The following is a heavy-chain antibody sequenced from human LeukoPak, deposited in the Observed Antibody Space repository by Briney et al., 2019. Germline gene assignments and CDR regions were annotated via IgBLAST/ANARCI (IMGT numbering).Heavy chain of an antibody. D-gene: IGHD3-10*01. Sequence: SETLSLTCTVSGGSISSYYWSWIRQPAGKGLEWNGRIYTSGSTNYNPSLKSRVTMSVDTSKNQFSLKLSSVTAADTAVYYCAREGMVRDNYYYYGMDVWGQGTTVTVSS. CDR2: IYTSGST. CDR3: AREGMVRDNYYYYGMDV. CDR1: GGSISSYY. V-gene: IGHV4-4*07. J-gene: IGHJ6*02.